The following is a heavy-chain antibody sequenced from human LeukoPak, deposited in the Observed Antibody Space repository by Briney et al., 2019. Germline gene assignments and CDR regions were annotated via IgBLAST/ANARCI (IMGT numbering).Heavy chain of an antibody. CDR1: GGTFSSYA. D-gene: IGHD3-3*01. CDR2: IIPIFGTA. J-gene: IGHJ4*02. V-gene: IGHV1-69*05. Sequence: AVKVSCKASGGTFSSYAISWVRQAPGQGLEWMGGIIPIFGTANYAQKFQGRVTITTDESTSTAYMELSSLRSEDTAVYYCARHSHNYDFWSGYPLDYWGQGTLVTVSS. CDR3: ARHSHNYDFWSGYPLDY.